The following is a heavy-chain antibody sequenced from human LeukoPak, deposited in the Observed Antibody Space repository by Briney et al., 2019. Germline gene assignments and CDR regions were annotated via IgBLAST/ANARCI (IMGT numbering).Heavy chain of an antibody. CDR2: IIPILGIA. Sequence: SVKVSCKASGGTFSSYAISWVRQAPGQGLEWMGRIIPILGIANYAQKFQGRVTIAADKSTSTAYMELSSLRSEDTAVYYCARDRGRGYYDSSGSIPFDYWGQGTLVTVSS. CDR1: GGTFSSYA. J-gene: IGHJ4*02. V-gene: IGHV1-69*04. D-gene: IGHD3-22*01. CDR3: ARDRGRGYYDSSGSIPFDY.